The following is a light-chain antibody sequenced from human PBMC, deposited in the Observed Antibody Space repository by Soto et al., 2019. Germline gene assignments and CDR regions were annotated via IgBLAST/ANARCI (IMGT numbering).Light chain of an antibody. Sequence: DIQMTQSPSALSASVGDTVTITCRASQSVSGWLAWYQQKPGKAPKLLIYDVSALPRGVPPRFSGGGSGTQFTLNIRGLQPDDFATYYCQQYESFSATFGPVTNV. J-gene: IGKJ1*01. CDR1: QSVSGW. CDR2: DVS. V-gene: IGKV1-5*01. CDR3: QQYESFSAT.